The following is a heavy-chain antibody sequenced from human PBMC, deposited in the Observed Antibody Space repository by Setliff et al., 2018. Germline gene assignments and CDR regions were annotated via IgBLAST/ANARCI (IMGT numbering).Heavy chain of an antibody. CDR3: ARRVAGKGWFDP. CDR2: IGDTTNFI. CDR1: GFTFGHYN. V-gene: IGHV3-21*01. J-gene: IGHJ5*02. D-gene: IGHD2-15*01. Sequence: GSLRLSCTASGFTFGHYNMNWVRQAPGKGLEWVSSIGDTTNFIYYADSVKGRFTISRDTAKNSLYLQMNSLRAEDSAVYYCARRVAGKGWFDPWGQGTLVTVSS.